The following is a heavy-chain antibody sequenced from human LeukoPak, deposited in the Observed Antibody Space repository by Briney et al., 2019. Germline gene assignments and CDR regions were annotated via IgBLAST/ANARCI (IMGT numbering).Heavy chain of an antibody. CDR3: ARLAPGYSSSWFFGWFDP. CDR1: GYTFTGYY. D-gene: IGHD6-13*01. J-gene: IGHJ5*02. CDR2: INPNSGGT. V-gene: IGHV1-2*04. Sequence: ASVKVSCKASGYTFTGYYMHWVRQAPGQGLEWMGWINPNSGGTNYAQKFQGWVTMTTDTSTSTAYMELRSLRSDDTAVYYCARLAPGYSSSWFFGWFDPWGQGTLVTVSS.